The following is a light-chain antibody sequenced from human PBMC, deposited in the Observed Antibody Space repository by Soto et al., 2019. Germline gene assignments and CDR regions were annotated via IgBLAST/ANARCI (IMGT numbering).Light chain of an antibody. CDR3: SSYTSSSTPWV. CDR1: SGDVGGYNY. Sequence: QSALTQPASVSGSPGQSITISCTGTSGDVGGYNYVSWYQQHPGKAPKLMIYEVSTRPSGVSNRFSGSKSGNTASLTISGLQAEGEADYYCSSYTSSSTPWVFGGGTKLTVL. J-gene: IGLJ3*02. V-gene: IGLV2-14*01. CDR2: EVS.